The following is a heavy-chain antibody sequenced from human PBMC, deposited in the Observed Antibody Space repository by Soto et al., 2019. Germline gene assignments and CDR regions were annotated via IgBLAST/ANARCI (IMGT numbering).Heavy chain of an antibody. J-gene: IGHJ4*02. CDR1: GFTFSSYA. D-gene: IGHD3-10*01. CDR3: TIVRFGDLV. V-gene: IGHV3-23*01. CDR2: IGVSGGDR. Sequence: EVQLLESGGGLVQPGGSLRLSCAASGFTFSSYAMSWVRQAPGKGLEWVSIIGVSGGDRYYPESVKGRFTISRDNSRDTLYLELNGLRDEDTAVYYCTIVRFGDLVCGQGTLVTFSS.